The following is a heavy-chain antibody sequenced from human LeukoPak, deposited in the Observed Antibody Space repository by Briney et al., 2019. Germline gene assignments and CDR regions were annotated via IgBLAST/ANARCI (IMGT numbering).Heavy chain of an antibody. CDR1: GYTFTGYY. Sequence: ASVKVSCKASGYTFTGYYMHWVRQAPGQGLEWMGWINPNSGGTNYAQKFQGRVTMTRDTSISTAYMELSRLRSDDTGVYYCARELTSYGCYAFDIWGQGTMVTVSS. J-gene: IGHJ3*02. CDR3: ARELTSYGCYAFDI. V-gene: IGHV1-2*02. D-gene: IGHD5-18*01. CDR2: INPNSGGT.